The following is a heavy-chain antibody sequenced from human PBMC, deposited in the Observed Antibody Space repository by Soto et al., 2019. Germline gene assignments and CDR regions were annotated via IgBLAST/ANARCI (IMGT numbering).Heavy chain of an antibody. CDR2: IYWDDDK. V-gene: IGHV2-5*02. J-gene: IGHJ3*02. Sequence: SGPTLGNPTQTLTLTCTFSGFSLSTSGVGVGWIRQPPGKALEWLALIYWDDDKRYSPSLRSRLTITKDTSKNQVVLTMTSMDPVDTATYYCALSPTVTAAGGAFAICGQGTMVIVSS. CDR1: GFSLSTSGVG. CDR3: ALSPTVTAAGGAFAI. D-gene: IGHD4-17*01.